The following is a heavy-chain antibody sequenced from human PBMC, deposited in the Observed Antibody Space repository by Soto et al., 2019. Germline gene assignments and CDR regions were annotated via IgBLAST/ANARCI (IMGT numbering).Heavy chain of an antibody. CDR1: GGSISSYY. V-gene: IGHV4-59*01. J-gene: IGHJ4*02. CDR2: IYYSGST. D-gene: IGHD4-4*01. CDR3: ARFRSVYTHYFDY. Sequence: SETLSLTCTVSGGSISSYYWSWIRQPPGKGLEWIGYIYYSGSTNYNPSLKSRVTISVDTSKNQFSLKLSSVTAADTAVYYCARFRSVYTHYFDYWGQGTLVTVSS.